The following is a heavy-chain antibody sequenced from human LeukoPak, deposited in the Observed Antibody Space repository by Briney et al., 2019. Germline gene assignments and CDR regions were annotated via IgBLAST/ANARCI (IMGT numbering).Heavy chain of an antibody. CDR1: GYTFTGYY. V-gene: IGHV1-2*02. CDR3: ARPQEEDGYNYNWAFDY. Sequence: ASVKVSCKASGYTFTGYYMHWVRQAPGQGLEWMGWINPNSGGTNYAQELQGRVTMTTDTSTTTAYMELRSLRSDDTAVYYCARPQEEDGYNYNWAFDYWGQGTLVTVSS. J-gene: IGHJ4*02. CDR2: INPNSGGT. D-gene: IGHD5-24*01.